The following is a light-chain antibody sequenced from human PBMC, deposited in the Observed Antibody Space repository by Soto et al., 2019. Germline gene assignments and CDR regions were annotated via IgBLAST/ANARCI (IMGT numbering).Light chain of an antibody. CDR2: HAY. CDR3: QRYKSYT. V-gene: IGKV1-5*01. CDR1: ESLSNW. J-gene: IGKJ1*01. Sequence: DIQVTQSPSTLPASVGARVPITFRARESLSNWFAWYPEHPGTAGQLVIYHAYTLDIGVPSRVSGSGSGTEFTITIRSPQHDAFSTYYCQRYKSYTFGQGTKVDIK.